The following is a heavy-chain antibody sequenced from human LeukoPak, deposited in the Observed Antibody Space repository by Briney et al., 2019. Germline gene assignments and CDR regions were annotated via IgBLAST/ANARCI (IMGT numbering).Heavy chain of an antibody. V-gene: IGHV3-49*04. J-gene: IGHJ3*02. CDR1: GFTFGDYA. CDR3: TRETYYYDSSGYSFPGGAFDI. Sequence: PGRSLRLSCTASGFTFGDYAMSWVRQAPGKGLEWVGFIRSKAYGGTTEYAASVKGRFTISRDDSKSIAYLQMNSLKTEDTAVYYCTRETYYYDSSGYSFPGGAFDIWGQGTMVTVSS. CDR2: IRSKAYGGTT. D-gene: IGHD3-22*01.